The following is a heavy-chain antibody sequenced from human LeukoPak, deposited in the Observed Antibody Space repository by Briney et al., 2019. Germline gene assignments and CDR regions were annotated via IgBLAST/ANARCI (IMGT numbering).Heavy chain of an antibody. Sequence: GGSLRLSCAASGFTFSSYSMNWVRQAPGKGLEWVSSITPSSTYIYYADSVKGRFTISRDNAKNSLYLQMNSLRVEDTAVYYCASSSGRYIDWGQGTLVTVS. J-gene: IGHJ4*02. CDR3: ASSSGRYID. CDR1: GFTFSSYS. CDR2: ITPSSTYI. D-gene: IGHD6-19*01. V-gene: IGHV3-21*01.